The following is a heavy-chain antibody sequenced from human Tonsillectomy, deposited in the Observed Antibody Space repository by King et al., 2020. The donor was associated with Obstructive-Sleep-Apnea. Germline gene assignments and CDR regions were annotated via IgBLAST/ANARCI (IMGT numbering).Heavy chain of an antibody. Sequence: QLVQSGAEVKRPGASVKVSCKASGHTLSDYYILWVRQAPGQGLEWMGWINPKTDATNYAQKFQGRVTLTSDTSISTAYVDVSSLRSDDTAVYYCARALITVRGAISPGYDSWGQGTLVTVSS. CDR1: GHTLSDYY. J-gene: IGHJ4*02. V-gene: IGHV1-2*02. D-gene: IGHD3-10*01. CDR2: INPKTDAT. CDR3: ARALITVRGAISPGYDS.